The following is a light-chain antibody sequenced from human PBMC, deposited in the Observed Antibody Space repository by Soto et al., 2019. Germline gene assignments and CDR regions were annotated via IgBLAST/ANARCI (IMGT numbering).Light chain of an antibody. J-gene: IGKJ2*01. V-gene: IGKV1-5*03. CDR2: KAS. CDR3: QQYNSYSYT. Sequence: DIQMTQSPSTLSASVGDRVTITCRASQSISNWLAWYQQKPGKAPKLLIYKASSLESGVPSRFSGSGSGTEFTLTISSLQPDDFVTYYCQQYNSYSYTFGQGTKLAIK. CDR1: QSISNW.